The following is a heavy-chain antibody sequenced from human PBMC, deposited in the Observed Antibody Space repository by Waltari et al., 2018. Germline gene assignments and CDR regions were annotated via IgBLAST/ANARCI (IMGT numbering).Heavy chain of an antibody. CDR2: IYHSGST. CDR1: GYSISSGSS. Sequence: QVQLQESGPGLVKPSETLSLTCAVSGYSISSGSSWGWIRQPPGKGMEWIGSIYHSGSTYYNPSLKSRVTISVDTSKNQFSLKLSSVTAADTAVYYCAREGGYSSSSRWGQGTLVTVSS. J-gene: IGHJ4*02. V-gene: IGHV4-38-2*02. CDR3: AREGGYSSSSR. D-gene: IGHD6-6*01.